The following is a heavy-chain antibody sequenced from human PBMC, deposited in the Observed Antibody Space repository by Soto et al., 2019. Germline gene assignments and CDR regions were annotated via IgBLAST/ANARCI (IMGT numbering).Heavy chain of an antibody. V-gene: IGHV1-18*01. CDR2: ISAYNGNT. CDR1: GYTFTSYG. D-gene: IGHD6-13*01. J-gene: IGHJ6*02. Sequence: ASVKVSCKASGYTFTSYGISWVRQAPGQGLEWMGWISAYNGNTNYAQKLQGRVTMTTDTSTSTAYMELRSLRSDDTAVYYCARDLGAAAGTGRYYYYYGMDVWGQGTMVTVSS. CDR3: ARDLGAAAGTGRYYYYYGMDV.